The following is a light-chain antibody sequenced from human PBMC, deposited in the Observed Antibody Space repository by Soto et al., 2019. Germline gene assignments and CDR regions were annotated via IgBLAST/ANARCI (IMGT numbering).Light chain of an antibody. J-gene: IGLJ1*01. CDR2: VVT. CDR3: SSYTNINTRACV. V-gene: IGLV2-14*01. Sequence: QSALTQPASVSGSPGHSITISCTGTSGDIGSYNRVSWYQQHPGKAPKLIIYVVTDRPSGVSNRFSGSKSGNTASLTISGLQAEDEAEYYGSSYTNINTRACVFGTGTKVTVL. CDR1: SGDIGSYNR.